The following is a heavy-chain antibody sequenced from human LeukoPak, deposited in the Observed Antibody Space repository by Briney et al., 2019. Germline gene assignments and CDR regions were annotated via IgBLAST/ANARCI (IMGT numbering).Heavy chain of an antibody. J-gene: IGHJ5*02. D-gene: IGHD3-10*01. CDR1: GYTFTGYY. V-gene: IGHV1-2*02. Sequence: ASVKVSCKASGYTFTGYYMHWVRQAPGQGLEWMGWINPNSGGTNYAQKLQGRVTMTRDTSISTAYMELSRLRSDDTAVYYCARAGRDYYGSGSDNWFDRWGQGTLVTVSS. CDR2: INPNSGGT. CDR3: ARAGRDYYGSGSDNWFDR.